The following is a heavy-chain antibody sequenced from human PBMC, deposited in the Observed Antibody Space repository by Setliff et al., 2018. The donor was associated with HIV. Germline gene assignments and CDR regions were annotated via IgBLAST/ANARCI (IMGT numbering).Heavy chain of an antibody. J-gene: IGHJ1*01. Sequence: PGGSLRLSCAASGFTFSSYGMHWVRQAPGKGLEWVAVIWYDGSNKYYADSVKGRFTISRDNSKNTLYLQKNSLRAEDTAVYYCAKAGWELLSSFQHWGQGTLVTVSS. CDR1: GFTFSSYG. D-gene: IGHD1-26*01. V-gene: IGHV3-33*06. CDR3: AKAGWELLSSFQH. CDR2: IWYDGSNK.